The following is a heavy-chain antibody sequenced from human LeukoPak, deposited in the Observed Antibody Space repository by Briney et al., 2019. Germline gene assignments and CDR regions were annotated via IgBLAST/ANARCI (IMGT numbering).Heavy chain of an antibody. CDR2: IYHSGST. Sequence: SETLSLTCTVSGGSISSFYWSWIRQPPRKGLKWIGYIYHSGSTNYNPSLKSRVTISLDTSKNQFSLKLSSVTAADTAVYYCAAYSSSSHFDYWGQGTLVTVSS. CDR3: AAYSSSSHFDY. V-gene: IGHV4-59*01. D-gene: IGHD6-6*01. CDR1: GGSISSFY. J-gene: IGHJ4*02.